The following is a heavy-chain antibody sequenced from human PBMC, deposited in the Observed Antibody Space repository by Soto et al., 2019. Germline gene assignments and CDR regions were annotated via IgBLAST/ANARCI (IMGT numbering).Heavy chain of an antibody. CDR1: GFNFKNAW. D-gene: IGHD3-16*01. J-gene: IGHJ4*02. CDR3: AAMKTY. V-gene: IGHV3-15*07. CDR2: IKSETDGGTT. Sequence: EVQQVESGGGLVKPGGSLRLSCAASGFNFKNAWMNWVRQDPGKGLEWVGRIKSETDGGTTDYAAPVKGRFTISRDDSKSTLFLQMNSLKTEDTGVYYCAAMKTYWGQGTPVTVSS.